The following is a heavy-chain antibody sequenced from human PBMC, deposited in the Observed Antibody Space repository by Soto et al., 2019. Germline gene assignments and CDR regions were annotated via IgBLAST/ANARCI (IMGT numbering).Heavy chain of an antibody. CDR3: ARDALDYGEHYDAFDI. CDR1: GYTFTSYG. J-gene: IGHJ3*02. D-gene: IGHD4-17*01. CDR2: ISAYNGNT. V-gene: IGHV1-18*01. Sequence: ASVKVSCKASGYTFTSYGISWVRQAPGQGLEWMGWISAYNGNTNYAQKLQGRVTMTTDTSTSTAYMELRSLRSDDTAVYYCARDALDYGEHYDAFDIWGQGTMVTVSS.